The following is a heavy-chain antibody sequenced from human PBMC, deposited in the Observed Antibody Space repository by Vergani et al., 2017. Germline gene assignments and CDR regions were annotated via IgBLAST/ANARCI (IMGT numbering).Heavy chain of an antibody. CDR2: IYSTGST. CDR3: ARVMDRDEASTGYRPEGMDI. V-gene: IGHV4-59*13. Sequence: QVQLEESGPGLVKPSETLSLTCTVSGGSFNTYYWSWIRQSPGKGLEWIGYIYSTGSTNYNPSLNSRVTMSVDTSKNQFSLKLRSVTAADTAVYFCARVMDRDEASTGYRPEGMDIWGQGTTVTISS. D-gene: IGHD3-9*01. J-gene: IGHJ6*02. CDR1: GGSFNTYY.